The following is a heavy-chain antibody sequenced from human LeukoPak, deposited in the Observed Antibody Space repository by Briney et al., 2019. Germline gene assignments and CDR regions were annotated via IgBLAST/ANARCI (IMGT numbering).Heavy chain of an antibody. CDR2: ISSSSSTI. Sequence: GGSLRLSCAASGFTFSSYSMNWVRQAPGKGLEWVSYISSSSSTIYYADSVKGRFTISRDNAKNSLYLQMNSLRAEDTAVYYCARDSRDFDYWGQGTLVTVSS. CDR3: ARDSRDFDY. J-gene: IGHJ4*02. CDR1: GFTFSSYS. V-gene: IGHV3-48*04.